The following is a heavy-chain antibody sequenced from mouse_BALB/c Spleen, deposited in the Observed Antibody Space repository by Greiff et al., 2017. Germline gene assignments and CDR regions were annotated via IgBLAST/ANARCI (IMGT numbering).Heavy chain of an antibody. CDR1: GYTFTSYY. Sequence: VQLQQSGPELVKPGASVKMSCKASGYTFTSYYIHWVKQRPGQGLEWIGWIYPGDGSTKYNEKFKGKTTLTADKSSSTAYMLLSSLTSEDSAIYFCARHYYGSPFDYWGQGTTLTVSS. CDR2: IYPGDGST. V-gene: IGHV1S56*01. D-gene: IGHD1-1*01. J-gene: IGHJ2*01. CDR3: ARHYYGSPFDY.